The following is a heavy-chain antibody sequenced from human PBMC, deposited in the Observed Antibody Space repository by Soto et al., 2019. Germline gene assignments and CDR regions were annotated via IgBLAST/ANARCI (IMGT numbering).Heavy chain of an antibody. CDR3: ARAALGGSYSGYYFDY. J-gene: IGHJ4*02. Sequence: SETLSLTCTVSGGSISSGDYYWSWIRQPPGKGLEWIGYIYYSGSTYYNPSLKGRVTVSVDTSKNQFSLKLSSVTAADTAVYYCARAALGGSYSGYYFDYLCQGTLVTVSS. CDR1: GGSISSGDYY. V-gene: IGHV4-30-4*01. D-gene: IGHD1-26*01. CDR2: IYYSGST.